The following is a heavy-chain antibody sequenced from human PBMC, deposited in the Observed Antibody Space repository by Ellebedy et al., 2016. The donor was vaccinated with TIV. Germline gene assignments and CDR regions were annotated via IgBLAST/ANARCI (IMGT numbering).Heavy chain of an antibody. CDR3: ASLTDYKFGFVDAPMVWGR. D-gene: IGHD5-18*01. J-gene: IGHJ4*02. Sequence: MPSETLSLPCTVSGASISSSSYYWGWIRQSPGKGLEWIGEIYHSGNTNYNPSLKSRITISVDKSKNHFSLKLTSVTAADTAVYYCASLTDYKFGFVDAPMVWGRWGQGTRVTVSS. CDR2: IYHSGNT. CDR1: GASISSSSYY. V-gene: IGHV4-39*07.